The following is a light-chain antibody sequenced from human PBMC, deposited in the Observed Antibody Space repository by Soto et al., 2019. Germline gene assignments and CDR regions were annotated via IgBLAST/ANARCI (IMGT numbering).Light chain of an antibody. V-gene: IGKV3-11*01. CDR3: HQRQSWPRT. CDR1: QAVNTR. J-gene: IGKJ1*01. CDR2: LAS. Sequence: EIVLTQSPATLSLFPGDRVTLSCRASQAVNTRLAWYQHKPGQAPRLLIYLASNRAAGVPARFSGSGSGTDFTLTINDVEPEDFAVYYCHQRQSWPRTFGQGTKVDIK.